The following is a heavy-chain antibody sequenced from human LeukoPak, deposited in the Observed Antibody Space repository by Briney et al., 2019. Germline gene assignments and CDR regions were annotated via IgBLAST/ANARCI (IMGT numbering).Heavy chain of an antibody. CDR3: TTVYLTGEGNDY. CDR2: IKSKTDGGTT. Sequence: PGGSLRLSCAASGFIFSNAWMNWVRPAPGKGLEWVGRIKSKTDGGTTDYAAPVKGRFIISRDDSKNTLYLQMNSLKTEDTALYYCTTVYLTGEGNDYWGQGTLVTVSS. CDR1: GFIFSNAW. D-gene: IGHD3-9*01. J-gene: IGHJ4*02. V-gene: IGHV3-15*07.